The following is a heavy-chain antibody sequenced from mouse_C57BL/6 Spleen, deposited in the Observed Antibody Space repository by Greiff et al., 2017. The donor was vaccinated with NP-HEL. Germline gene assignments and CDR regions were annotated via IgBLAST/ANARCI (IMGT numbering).Heavy chain of an antibody. CDR2: ISYSGST. Sequence: EVQLQQSGPGLAKPSQTLSLTCSVTGYSITSDYWNWIRKFPGNKLEYMGYISYSGSTYYNPSLKSRISITRDTSKNQYYLQLNSVTTEDTATYYCASGRFVPHSKYYAMDYWGQGTSVTVSS. D-gene: IGHD2-5*01. CDR1: GYSITSDY. CDR3: ASGRFVPHSKYYAMDY. V-gene: IGHV3-8*01. J-gene: IGHJ4*01.